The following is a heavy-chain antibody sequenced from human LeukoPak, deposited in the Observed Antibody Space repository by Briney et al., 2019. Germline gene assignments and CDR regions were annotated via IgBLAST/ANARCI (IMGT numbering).Heavy chain of an antibody. CDR1: GGSISSGGYY. J-gene: IGHJ3*02. Sequence: SETLSLTCAVSGGSISSGGYYWSWIRQPPGKGLEWIGYIYHSGSTYYNPSLKSRVTISVDRPKNQISLKLSSVTAADTAVYYCARQPAGRALDIWGQGTMVTVSS. V-gene: IGHV4-30-2*01. D-gene: IGHD6-19*01. CDR2: IYHSGST. CDR3: ARQPAGRALDI.